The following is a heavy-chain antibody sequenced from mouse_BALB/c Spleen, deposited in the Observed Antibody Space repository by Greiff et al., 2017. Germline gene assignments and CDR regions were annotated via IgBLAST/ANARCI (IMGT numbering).Heavy chain of an antibody. Sequence: EVKLMESGGGLVQPGGSRKLSCAASGFTFSSFGMHWVRQAPEKGLEWVAYISSGSSTIYYADTVKGRFTISRDNPKNTLFLQMTSLRSEDTAMYYCARLGPYFDYWGQGTTLTVSS. D-gene: IGHD4-1*01. CDR1: GFTFSSFG. CDR3: ARLGPYFDY. CDR2: ISSGSSTI. J-gene: IGHJ2*01. V-gene: IGHV5-17*02.